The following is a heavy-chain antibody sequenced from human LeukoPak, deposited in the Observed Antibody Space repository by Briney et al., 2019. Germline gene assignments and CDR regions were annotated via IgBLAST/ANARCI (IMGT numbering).Heavy chain of an antibody. CDR1: GFTFSRYG. Sequence: HPGGSLRLSCAASGFTFSRYGMHWVRQATGKRLQRVAFIRYDGSDKSYADSVKGRFTISRDNSKNTLYLQMNSLRAEDTAMYYCAKIGAVAGHFDYWGQGTLVTVSS. J-gene: IGHJ4*02. CDR3: AKIGAVAGHFDY. D-gene: IGHD6-19*01. V-gene: IGHV3-30*02. CDR2: IRYDGSDK.